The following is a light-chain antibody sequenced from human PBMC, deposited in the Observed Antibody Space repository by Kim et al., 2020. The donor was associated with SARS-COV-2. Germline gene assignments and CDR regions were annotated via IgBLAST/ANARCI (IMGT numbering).Light chain of an antibody. V-gene: IGLV3-9*01. Sequence: SYELTQPLSVSVALGQTARITCGGNNIGSKNVHWYQQKPGQAPVLVIYRDSNRPSGIPERFSGSNSWNTATLTISRAQAGDEADYYCQVWDSSTGDVFGTGTKVTVL. CDR2: RDS. CDR1: NIGSKN. J-gene: IGLJ1*01. CDR3: QVWDSSTGDV.